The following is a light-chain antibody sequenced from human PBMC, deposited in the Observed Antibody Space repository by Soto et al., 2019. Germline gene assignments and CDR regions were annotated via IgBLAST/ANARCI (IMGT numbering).Light chain of an antibody. CDR3: QQHDSWPRT. J-gene: IGKJ1*01. CDR2: GAS. V-gene: IGKV3-15*01. Sequence: EIVLTQSPGTLSLSPGERATLSCRASQSVSTSYVAWYQQKFGQAPRLLIHGASTRATGVPAKVSGSGSGTEFTLTISSLQSEDFAVYYCQQHDSWPRTFGQGTKVDIK. CDR1: QSVSTS.